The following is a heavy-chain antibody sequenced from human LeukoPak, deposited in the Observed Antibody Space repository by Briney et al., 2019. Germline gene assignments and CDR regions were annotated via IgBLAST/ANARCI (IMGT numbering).Heavy chain of an antibody. CDR2: IYYSGST. CDR1: GASISSYY. CDR3: ARGSSGWINSNPFDY. D-gene: IGHD6-19*01. Sequence: WETLSLICTVSGASISSYYWSWIRQPPGKGLEWIGYIYYSGSTNYNPSLESRVTISVNTSKNQFSLKLSSVTAADAAVYYCARGSSGWINSNPFDYWGQGTLVTVSS. J-gene: IGHJ4*02. V-gene: IGHV4-59*01.